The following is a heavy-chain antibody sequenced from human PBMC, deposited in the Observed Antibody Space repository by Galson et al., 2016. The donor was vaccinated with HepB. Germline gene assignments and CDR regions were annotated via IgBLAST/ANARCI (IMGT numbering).Heavy chain of an antibody. J-gene: IGHJ4*02. CDR1: GFTFDDYG. CDR3: AKGDYYDSSGYFPFDY. V-gene: IGHV3-20*04. Sequence: SLRLSCAASGFTFDDYGMTWVRQAPGKGLEWVSGINWSGDSTAYADSVKGRFTISRDNSKNALYLQMNSLRAGDTAVYYCAKGDYYDSSGYFPFDYWGQGTLVTGSS. D-gene: IGHD3-22*01. CDR2: INWSGDST.